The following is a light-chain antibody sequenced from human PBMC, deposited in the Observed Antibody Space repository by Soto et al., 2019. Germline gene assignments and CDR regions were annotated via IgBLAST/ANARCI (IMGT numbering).Light chain of an antibody. CDR1: QSVSSY. V-gene: IGKV3-11*01. Sequence: EIVLTQSPATLSLSPGERSTLSGVASQSVSSYLAWYQQKPGQAPRLLIYDASNRATGIPARFSGSGSGTDFTLTISSLEPEDFAVYYCQQRSNWPRTFGPGTNVAI. J-gene: IGKJ3*01. CDR2: DAS. CDR3: QQRSNWPRT.